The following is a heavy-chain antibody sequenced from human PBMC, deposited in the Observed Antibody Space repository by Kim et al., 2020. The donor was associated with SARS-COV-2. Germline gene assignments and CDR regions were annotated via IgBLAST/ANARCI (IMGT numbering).Heavy chain of an antibody. CDR2: INLDGSNR. J-gene: IGHJ3*02. D-gene: IGHD6-19*01. CDR3: ARDGTGSVGPDGFDI. Sequence: GGSLRLSCAASGFAFNTYWMTWVRQAPGKGLEWVANINLDGSNRYFVDSVKGRFTISRDNAENSLYLQLNSLRAEDTAVYYCARDGTGSVGPDGFDIWGQGTMVTVSS. CDR1: GFAFNTYW. V-gene: IGHV3-7*03.